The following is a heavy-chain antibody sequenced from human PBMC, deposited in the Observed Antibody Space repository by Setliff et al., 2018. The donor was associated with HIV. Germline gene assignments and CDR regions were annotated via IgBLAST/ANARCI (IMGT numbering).Heavy chain of an antibody. CDR3: ALPYCSGGNCWSSASLPPAGWFDP. CDR1: GGTLSSYV. CDR2: IIPMYGVT. Sequence: SVKVSCKDSGGTLSSYVISWVRQAPGQGPEWMGGIIPMYGVTNYAQKFQGRVTITTDESTSTAYMELSSLRSEDTAVYYCALPYCSGGNCWSSASLPPAGWFDPWGQGTLVTVSS. V-gene: IGHV1-69*05. J-gene: IGHJ5*02. D-gene: IGHD2-15*01.